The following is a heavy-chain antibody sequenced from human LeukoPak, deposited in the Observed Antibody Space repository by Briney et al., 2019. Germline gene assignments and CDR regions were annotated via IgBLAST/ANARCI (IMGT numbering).Heavy chain of an antibody. J-gene: IGHJ4*02. D-gene: IGHD4-11*01. CDR3: AKDLDYTTCGYYFDY. Sequence: GGSLRLSCTASGFTFSSYAMNWLRQAPGKGLESVSGIGAGGTFTYYADSVKGRFTISRDNSRNTLYLQMNSLRADDTAVYYCAKDLDYTTCGYYFDYWGQGTLVTVSS. V-gene: IGHV3-23*01. CDR1: GFTFSSYA. CDR2: IGAGGTFT.